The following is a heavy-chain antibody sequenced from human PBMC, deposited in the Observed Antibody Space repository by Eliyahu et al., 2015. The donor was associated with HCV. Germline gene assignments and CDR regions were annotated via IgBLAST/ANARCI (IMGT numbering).Heavy chain of an antibody. D-gene: IGHD6-13*01. V-gene: IGHV3-15*01. CDR1: GFTFSNAW. Sequence: EVQLVESGGGLVKPGGSLRLSCAAXGFTFSNAWMSWVRQAPGKGLEWVGRIKSKTDGGTTDYAAPVKGRFTISRDDSKNTLYLQMNSLKTEDTAVYYCRGSSSVDYFDYWGQGTLVTVSS. J-gene: IGHJ4*02. CDR3: RGSSSVDYFDY. CDR2: IKSKTDGGTT.